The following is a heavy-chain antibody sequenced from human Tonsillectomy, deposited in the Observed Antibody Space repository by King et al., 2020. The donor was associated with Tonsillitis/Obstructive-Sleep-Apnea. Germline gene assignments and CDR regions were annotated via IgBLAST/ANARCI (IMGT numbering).Heavy chain of an antibody. J-gene: IGHJ6*03. CDR2: IHYIGST. D-gene: IGHD2-2*02. Sequence: QLQESGPGLVQPSETLSLTCTVSGGSISSYYWSWIRQPPGKGLEWIGFIHYIGSTNYNPSLKSRVTLSVDTSTNQFSLKLSSVTAADTAVYYCARGEGMVVLPAPIGYYMGVWGNGTTVTVSS. CDR1: GGSISSYY. CDR3: ARGEGMVVLPAPIGYYMGV. V-gene: IGHV4-59*08.